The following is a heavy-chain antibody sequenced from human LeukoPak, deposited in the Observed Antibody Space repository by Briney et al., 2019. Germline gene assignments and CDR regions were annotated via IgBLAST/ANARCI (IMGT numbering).Heavy chain of an antibody. CDR1: RSILNPSW. Sequence: GGSLRLSCVVSRSILNPSWLFWVRQAPGQGLGWVARIKSTSAGGTTDYAAPVKGRFTISRDDSKSMLYLQIVSLSSRDTAFFYCTSERFTVYPFWGQRTLVPVSS. CDR2: IKSTSAGGTT. V-gene: IGHV3-15*01. D-gene: IGHD5/OR15-5a*01. J-gene: IGHJ4*02. CDR3: TSERFTVYPF.